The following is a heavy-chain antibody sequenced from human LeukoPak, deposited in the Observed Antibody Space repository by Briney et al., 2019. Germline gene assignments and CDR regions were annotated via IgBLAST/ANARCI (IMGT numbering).Heavy chain of an antibody. D-gene: IGHD3-3*01. CDR3: AFTTYHYYYHGMDV. CDR2: IYSTESI. Sequence: PGGSLRLSCAASGFTVSSKYMSWVRQAPGKGLEWVSAIYSTESIYYADSVKGRFTVSRDSSKNTLYLQMNSLRAEDTAVYYCAFTTYHYYYHGMDVWGQGTSVTVSS. CDR1: GFTVSSKY. V-gene: IGHV3-53*01. J-gene: IGHJ6*02.